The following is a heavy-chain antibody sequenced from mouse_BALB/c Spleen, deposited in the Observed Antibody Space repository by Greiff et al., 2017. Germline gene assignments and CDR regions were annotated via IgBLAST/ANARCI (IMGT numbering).Heavy chain of an antibody. J-gene: IGHJ1*01. CDR1: GYTFTEYT. V-gene: IGHV1-18*01. Sequence: VQLKESGPELVKPGASVKISCKTSGYTFTEYTMHWVKQSHGKSLEWIGGINPNNGGTSYNQKFKGQATLTVDKSSSTAYMELRSLTSEDSAVYDCARGWYGNDWYFDVWGAGTTVTVSS. CDR3: ARGWYGNDWYFDV. D-gene: IGHD2-10*02. CDR2: INPNNGGT.